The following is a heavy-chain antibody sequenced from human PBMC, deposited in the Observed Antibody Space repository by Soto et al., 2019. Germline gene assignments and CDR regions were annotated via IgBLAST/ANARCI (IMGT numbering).Heavy chain of an antibody. V-gene: IGHV4-39*01. CDR1: GGSISSSSYY. J-gene: IGHJ6*03. CDR2: IYYSGST. CDR3: ARQGGICSSTSCYGRGQMVYSGPRSHSSSFRSADYYYYMDV. D-gene: IGHD2-2*01. Sequence: SETLSLTCTVSGGSISSSSYYWGWIRQPPGKGLEWIGSIYYSGSTYYNPSLKSRVTISVDTSKNQFSLKLSSVTAADTAVYYCARQGGICSSTSCYGRGQMVYSGPRSHSSSFRSADYYYYMDVWGKGTTVTVSS.